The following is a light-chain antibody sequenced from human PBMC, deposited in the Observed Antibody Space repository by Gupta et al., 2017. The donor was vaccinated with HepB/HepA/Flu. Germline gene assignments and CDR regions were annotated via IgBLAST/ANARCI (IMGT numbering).Light chain of an antibody. CDR3: QEWDRSTVWV. CDR1: KLGDKY. Sequence: SYELTQPPSVSVSPGQTASITCSGDKLGDKYACWYQQKPGQSPVLVIYQDSKRHSGIPERCSGSNSGTTDNMTSSGTQAMDESYYDCQEWDRSTVWVFGGGTKLTVL. J-gene: IGLJ3*02. V-gene: IGLV3-1*01. CDR2: QDS.